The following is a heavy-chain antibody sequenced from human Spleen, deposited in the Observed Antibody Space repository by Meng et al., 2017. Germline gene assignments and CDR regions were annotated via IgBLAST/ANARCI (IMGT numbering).Heavy chain of an antibody. Sequence: VELVQSGAEVKKPGASVEVFCKPSGYNSPDYWLRWRRRAPGQGLEWMGRIDPKSGDTHYAQRFQGRVTMTGDTSISTAYMELSGLRSDDTAMYYCARDEDISAAGYLLGDFWGQGTLVTVSS. CDR2: IDPKSGDT. V-gene: IGHV1-2*06. CDR1: GYNSPDYW. CDR3: ARDEDISAAGYLLGDF. D-gene: IGHD6-13*01. J-gene: IGHJ4*02.